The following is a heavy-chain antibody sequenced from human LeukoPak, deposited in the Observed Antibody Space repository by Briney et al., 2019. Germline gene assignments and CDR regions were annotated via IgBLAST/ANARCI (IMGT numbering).Heavy chain of an antibody. CDR1: GYTFSSYV. V-gene: IGHV1-18*01. D-gene: IGHD3-16*01. CDR3: ASQAGGNAFDI. J-gene: IGHJ3*02. Sequence: ASVKVSCKASGYTFSSYVISWVRQAPGQGLEWMGWISGYNGNTNYAQKFQGRVTITTDESTSTAYMELSSLRSEDTAVYYCASQAGGNAFDIWGQGTMVTVSS. CDR2: ISGYNGNT.